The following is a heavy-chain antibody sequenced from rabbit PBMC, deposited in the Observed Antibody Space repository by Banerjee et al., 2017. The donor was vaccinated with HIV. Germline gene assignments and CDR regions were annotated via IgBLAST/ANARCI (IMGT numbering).Heavy chain of an antibody. CDR2: INTSSGNT. D-gene: IGHD4-1*01. CDR3: ARYSSGWGYFNL. V-gene: IGHV1S43*01. Sequence: QEQLEESGGDLVKPEGSLTLTCTASGFSFSNKYVMCWVRQAPGKGLEWIACINTSSGNTYYASWVNGRFTISRSTSLNTVTLQMTYLTGADTATYFCARYSSGWGYFNLWGPGTLVTVS. J-gene: IGHJ4*01. CDR1: GFSFSNKYV.